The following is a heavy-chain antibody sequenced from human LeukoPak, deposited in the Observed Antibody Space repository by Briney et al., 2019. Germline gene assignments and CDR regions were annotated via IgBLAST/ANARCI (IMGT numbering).Heavy chain of an antibody. D-gene: IGHD3-9*01. CDR1: GGPIRSHENY. V-gene: IGHV4-31*03. J-gene: IGHJ5*02. CDR3: ARAHNYDSLTGYYIDP. CDR2: IYHSGST. Sequence: SETLSLTCTVSGGPIRSHENYWSWIRQLPGQGLEWIGYIYHSGSTYYNPSLKSRVTISVYTSKSQFSLKLSSVTAADTAVYYCARAHNYDSLTGYYIDPWGQGTLVTVSS.